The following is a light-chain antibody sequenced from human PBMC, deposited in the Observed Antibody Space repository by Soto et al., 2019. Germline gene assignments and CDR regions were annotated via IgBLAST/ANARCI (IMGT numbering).Light chain of an antibody. Sequence: EVVMTQSPATLSLSPGERATLSCRASQSININLAWYQQKPGQAPWLLIYGASTRATGLPARFSGSGSGTEFTLSISSLQSDDSAVYYCQQYNHWPPYTFGQGTKLEIK. V-gene: IGKV3-15*01. CDR1: QSININ. CDR3: QQYNHWPPYT. J-gene: IGKJ2*01. CDR2: GAS.